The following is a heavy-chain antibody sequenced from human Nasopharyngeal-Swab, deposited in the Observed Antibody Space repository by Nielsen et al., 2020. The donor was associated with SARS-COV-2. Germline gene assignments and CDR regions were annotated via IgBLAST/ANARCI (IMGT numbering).Heavy chain of an antibody. CDR2: IRSKAYGGTT. CDR1: GFTFGDYA. Sequence: GGSPRLSCTASGFTFGDYAMSWFRQAPGKGLEWVGFIRSKAYGGTTEYAASVKGRFTISRDDSKSIAYLQMNSLKTEDTAVYYCTREGIVVVVAATDRFDYWGQGTLVTVSS. J-gene: IGHJ4*02. V-gene: IGHV3-49*03. D-gene: IGHD2-15*01. CDR3: TREGIVVVVAATDRFDY.